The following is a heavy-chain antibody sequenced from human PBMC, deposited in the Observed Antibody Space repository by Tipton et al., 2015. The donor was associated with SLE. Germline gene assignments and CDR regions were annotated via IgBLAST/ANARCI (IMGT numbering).Heavy chain of an antibody. CDR1: GYSFTSYW. D-gene: IGHD5-24*01. Sequence: QLVQSGAEVKKPGESLKISCRGSGYSFTSYWIAWVRQMPGKGLEWMGIIYPGDSDTRYSPSFQGQVTISADKSISTAYLQWSSLKASDTAMYYCARQEGYKLLSPWFDPWGQGTLVTVSS. CDR2: IYPGDSDT. V-gene: IGHV5-51*01. CDR3: ARQEGYKLLSPWFDP. J-gene: IGHJ5*02.